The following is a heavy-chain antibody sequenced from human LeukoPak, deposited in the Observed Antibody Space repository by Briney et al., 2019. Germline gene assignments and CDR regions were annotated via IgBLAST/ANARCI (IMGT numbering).Heavy chain of an antibody. D-gene: IGHD6-25*01. CDR2: INPATVVT. V-gene: IGHV1-2*02. Sequence: SSVKVSCMASGYTFSGFCMLWVRQAPGQGFGWVAWINPATVVTHYAQTFQGKITETRDTSVSTTYFHLASLTPNDTDLYFCVRWGVPAARLSDDYWRQGTLVTVSP. CDR3: VRWGVPAARLSDDY. J-gene: IGHJ4*02. CDR1: GYTFSGFC.